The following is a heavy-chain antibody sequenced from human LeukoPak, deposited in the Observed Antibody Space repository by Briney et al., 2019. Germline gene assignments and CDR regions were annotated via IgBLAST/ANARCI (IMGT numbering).Heavy chain of an antibody. V-gene: IGHV1-8*01. CDR1: GYTFTSYD. CDR2: MSPNSGNT. J-gene: IGHJ4*02. Sequence: ASVTVSCTASGYTFTSYDINRVRQATGQGLEWMGWMSPNSGNTGYAQKFQGRVTMTRDTSIGTAYLELSSLKSEDTAVYYCARTPPNWGADYWGQGTLVTVSS. CDR3: ARTPPNWGADY. D-gene: IGHD7-27*01.